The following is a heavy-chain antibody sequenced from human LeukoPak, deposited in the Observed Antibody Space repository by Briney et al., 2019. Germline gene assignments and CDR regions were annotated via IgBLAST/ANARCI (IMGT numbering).Heavy chain of an antibody. J-gene: IGHJ4*02. CDR2: IDNRGST. D-gene: IGHD3-16*01. CDR3: ARDSDSGFQ. V-gene: IGHV4-34*01. CDR1: GGSFSFYF. Sequence: SETLSLTCTDSGGSFSFYFWHWIRQPPGEGLDWIGEIDNRGSTQYKPSLRSRGIISIDTSGNHFSLKLTSVTAADTAVYFCARDSDSGFQWGQGMLVTVSS.